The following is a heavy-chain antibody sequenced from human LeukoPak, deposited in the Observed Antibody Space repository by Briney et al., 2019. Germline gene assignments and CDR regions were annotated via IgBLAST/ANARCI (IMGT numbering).Heavy chain of an antibody. CDR2: MNPNSGNT. V-gene: IGHV1-8*01. Sequence: ASVKVSCKASGYTFTSYDINWVRQATGQGLEWMGWMNPNSGNTGYAQKFQGRVTMTRNTSISTAYMELSSLRSEDTAVYYCARGRYGVGLDGQDAFDIWGQGTMVTVSS. CDR1: GYTFTSYD. CDR3: ARGRYGVGLDGQDAFDI. D-gene: IGHD3-3*01. J-gene: IGHJ3*02.